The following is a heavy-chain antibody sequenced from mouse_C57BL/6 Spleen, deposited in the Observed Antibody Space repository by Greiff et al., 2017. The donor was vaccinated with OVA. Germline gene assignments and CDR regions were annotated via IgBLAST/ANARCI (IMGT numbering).Heavy chain of an antibody. D-gene: IGHD2-3*01. CDR1: GFTFSSYA. V-gene: IGHV5-4*01. J-gene: IGHJ4*01. Sequence: DVMLVESGGGLVKPGGSLKLSCAASGFTFSSYAMSWVRQTPEKRLEWVATISDGGSYTYYPDNVKGRFTISRDNAKNNLYLQMSHLKSEDTAMYYCARDLDGTYYAMDYWGQGTSVTVSS. CDR2: ISDGGSYT. CDR3: ARDLDGTYYAMDY.